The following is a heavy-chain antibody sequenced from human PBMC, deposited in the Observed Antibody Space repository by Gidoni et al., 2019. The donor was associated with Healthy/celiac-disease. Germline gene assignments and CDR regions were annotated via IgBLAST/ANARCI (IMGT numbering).Heavy chain of an antibody. Sequence: QVQLVQSGAEVKKPGASVKVSCKASGYTFTGYYMHWVRQAPGQGLEWMGWINPNSGGTNYAQKFQGRVTMTRDTSISTAYMELSRLRSDDTAVYYCARVTVVPAAMTSIPNYYYYYGMDVWGQGTTVTVSS. V-gene: IGHV1-2*02. D-gene: IGHD2-2*01. CDR1: GYTFTGYY. J-gene: IGHJ6*02. CDR2: INPNSGGT. CDR3: ARVTVVPAAMTSIPNYYYYYGMDV.